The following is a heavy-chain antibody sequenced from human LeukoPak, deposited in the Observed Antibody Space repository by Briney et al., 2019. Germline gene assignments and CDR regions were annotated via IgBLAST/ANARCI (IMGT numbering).Heavy chain of an antibody. CDR2: INPSGGST. CDR1: GYTFTSYY. Sequence: PWASVKVSCKASGYTFTSYYMHWVRQAPGQGLEWMGIINPSGGSTSYAQKFQGRVTMTRDMSTSTVYMELSSLRSEDTAVYYCAREAIMVYAFDYWGQGTLVTVSS. V-gene: IGHV1-46*01. CDR3: AREAIMVYAFDY. J-gene: IGHJ4*02. D-gene: IGHD2-8*01.